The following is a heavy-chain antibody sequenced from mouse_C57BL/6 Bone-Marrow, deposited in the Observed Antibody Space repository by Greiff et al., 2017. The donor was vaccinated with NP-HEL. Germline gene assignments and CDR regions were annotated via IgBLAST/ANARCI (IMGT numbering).Heavy chain of an antibody. CDR3: VCVRAVWGVSFAY. D-gene: IGHD2-10*02. J-gene: IGHJ3*01. V-gene: IGHV1-64*01. CDR1: GYTFTSYW. Sequence: QVQLQQPGAELVKPGASVKLSCKASGYTFTSYWMHWVKQRPGQGLEWIGMIHPNSGSTNYNEKFKSKATLTVDKSSSTAYMQLSSLTSEDSAVYYCVCVRAVWGVSFAYWGQGTLGTVSA. CDR2: IHPNSGST.